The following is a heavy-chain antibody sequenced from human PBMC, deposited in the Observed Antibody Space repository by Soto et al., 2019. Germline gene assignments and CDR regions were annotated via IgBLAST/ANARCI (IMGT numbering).Heavy chain of an antibody. V-gene: IGHV1-46*01. CDR3: ARDRSPRPVHYGMDV. D-gene: IGHD6-19*01. CDR2: INPSGGST. J-gene: IGHJ6*02. Sequence: ASVKVSFKASGYTFTSYYMHWVRQAPGQGLEWMGIINPSGGSTNYAQKLQGRVTMTRDTSTRTVYMEVSGLRSEDTAVYYCARDRSPRPVHYGMDVWGQGTTVTVSS. CDR1: GYTFTSYY.